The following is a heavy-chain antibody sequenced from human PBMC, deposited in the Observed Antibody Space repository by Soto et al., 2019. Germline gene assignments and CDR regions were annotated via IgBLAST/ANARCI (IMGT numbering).Heavy chain of an antibody. Sequence: SETLSLTCNVSGGSITNSGYYWGWIRQPPGKGLEWIGSIYYSGSTYYSPSLKSRVTISVDTSKNQFSLNLTSVTAADTAVYFCARQEESSTYYRAYYFDYWGQGTLVTVSS. J-gene: IGHJ4*01. D-gene: IGHD3-22*01. CDR1: GGSITNSGYY. CDR3: ARQEESSTYYRAYYFDY. V-gene: IGHV4-39*01. CDR2: IYYSGST.